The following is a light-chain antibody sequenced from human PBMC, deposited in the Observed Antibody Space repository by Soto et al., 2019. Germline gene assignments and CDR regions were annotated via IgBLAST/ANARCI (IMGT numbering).Light chain of an antibody. CDR1: ALPKQY. CDR3: QSADSSGTYDHVV. Sequence: SYELTQPPSVSVSPGQTARITCSGDALPKQYAYWYQQKPGQAPVLVIYKDSERPSGIPERFSGSSSGTTVTLTISGVQAEDEADYYCQSADSSGTYDHVVFGGGTKLTVL. CDR2: KDS. V-gene: IGLV3-25*03. J-gene: IGLJ2*01.